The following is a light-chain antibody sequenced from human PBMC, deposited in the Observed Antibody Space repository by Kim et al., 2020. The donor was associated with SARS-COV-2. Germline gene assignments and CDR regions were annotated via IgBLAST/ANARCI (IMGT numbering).Light chain of an antibody. J-gene: IGKJ4*01. CDR1: QSVSSSY. V-gene: IGKV3-20*01. CDR2: GAS. Sequence: PGERATLSGRASQSVSSSYLAWYQQKPGQAPRLLIYGASSRATGIPDRFSGSGSGTDFTLTISRLEPEYFAVYYCQQYGSSTELTFGGGTKVEIK. CDR3: QQYGSSTELT.